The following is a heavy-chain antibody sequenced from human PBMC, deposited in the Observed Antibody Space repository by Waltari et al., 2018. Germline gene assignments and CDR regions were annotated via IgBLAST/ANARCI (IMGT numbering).Heavy chain of an antibody. D-gene: IGHD1-26*01. CDR3: AREGISGSGEYYGMDV. J-gene: IGHJ6*02. V-gene: IGHV3-33*01. Sequence: QVHLLESGGGVVQPGTSLRLSCQVSGFAFFKLGLHWVRQAPGKGLEWVAVIWHDGSQTYYGDSVKGRFTISRDNSKNMVYLQVDSLKVEDTAVYYCAREGISGSGEYYGMDVWAKGPRSPSP. CDR2: IWHDGSQT. CDR1: GFAFFKLG.